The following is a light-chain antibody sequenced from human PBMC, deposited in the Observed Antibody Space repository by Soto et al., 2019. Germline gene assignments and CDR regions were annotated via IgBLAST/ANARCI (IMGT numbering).Light chain of an antibody. CDR1: HDIRND. Sequence: EIVMTQSPVTLSLSPGERATLSCRASHDIRNDLAWYQQTPGQAPRLLIYGAATRATGTPARFSGNGSGTEFTLTISSLQSEDFALYYCQQYNNWPPMYTFGQGTKLEIK. CDR2: GAA. J-gene: IGKJ2*01. CDR3: QQYNNWPPMYT. V-gene: IGKV3-15*01.